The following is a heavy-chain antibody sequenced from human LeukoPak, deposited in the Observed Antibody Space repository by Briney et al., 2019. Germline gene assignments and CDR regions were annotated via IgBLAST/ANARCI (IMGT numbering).Heavy chain of an antibody. J-gene: IGHJ4*02. CDR2: INSDGSST. Sequence: QPGGSLRLSCAASGFTFSNYWMHWVRQAPGEGLVWVSRINSDGSSTSYADSVKGRFTISRDNAKNTLYLQMNSLRAEDTAVYYCARDLSGTYYIDHWGQGTLVTVSS. V-gene: IGHV3-74*01. D-gene: IGHD1-26*01. CDR3: ARDLSGTYYIDH. CDR1: GFTFSNYW.